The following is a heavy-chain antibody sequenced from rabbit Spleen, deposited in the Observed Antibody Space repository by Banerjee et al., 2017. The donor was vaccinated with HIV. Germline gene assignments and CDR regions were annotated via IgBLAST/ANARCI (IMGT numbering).Heavy chain of an antibody. J-gene: IGHJ4*01. V-gene: IGHV1S40*01. CDR2: TDPVFATT. CDR1: GFSFSSSDW. Sequence: QSLEESGGDLVKPGASLTLTCTASGFSFSSSDWIYWVRQAPGKGLEWIGYTDPVFATTYYASWVNGRFTISSHNAQNTLYLQLNSLTAADTATYFCVRGASSSGFYDLWGQGTLVTVS. CDR3: VRGASSSGFYDL. D-gene: IGHD1-1*01.